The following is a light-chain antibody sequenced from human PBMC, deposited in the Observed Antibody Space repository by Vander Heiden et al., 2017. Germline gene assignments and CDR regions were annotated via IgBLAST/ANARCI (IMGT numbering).Light chain of an antibody. CDR1: QSVWYNSNNNNY. J-gene: IGKJ2*01. CDR2: AAS. CDR3: QQYYNIPYT. Sequence: DIVMTHSPDSLAVSLAERATIPCKSSQSVWYNSNNNNYLAWYQHKPGQPPKLLIYAASTRESGVPDRFSGSGSGTDFTLTISSLQAEDVAVYYCQQYYNIPYTFGQGTKLEIK. V-gene: IGKV4-1*01.